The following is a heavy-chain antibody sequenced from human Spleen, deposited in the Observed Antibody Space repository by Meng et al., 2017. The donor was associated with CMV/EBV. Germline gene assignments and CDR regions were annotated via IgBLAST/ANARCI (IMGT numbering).Heavy chain of an antibody. CDR3: ARDTVYCSSTSCYEQNYYYYGMDV. D-gene: IGHD2-2*01. J-gene: IGHJ6*02. CDR1: GFTFSTYA. V-gene: IGHV3-30*04. CDR2: LSYDGSNK. Sequence: GGSLRLSCAASGFTFSTYAMHWVRQAPGKGLEWVAVLSYDGSNKYYADSVKGRFTISRDNSKNTLYLQMNSLRAEDTAVYYCARDTVYCSSTSCYEQNYYYYGMDVWGQGTTVTVSS.